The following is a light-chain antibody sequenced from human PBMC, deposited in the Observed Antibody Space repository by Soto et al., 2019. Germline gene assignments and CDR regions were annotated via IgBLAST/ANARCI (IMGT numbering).Light chain of an antibody. V-gene: IGLV2-14*01. J-gene: IGLJ1*01. CDR2: DVS. CDR3: DSYTSGSSYV. CDR1: SSDVGGYNY. Sequence: QSALTQPASVSGSPGQSITISCTGTSSDVGGYNYVSWYQQHPGKAPKLMIYDVSYRPSGVSDRFSGSKSGNTASLTISGLQSGDEADYYCDSYTSGSSYVFGTGTKLTVL.